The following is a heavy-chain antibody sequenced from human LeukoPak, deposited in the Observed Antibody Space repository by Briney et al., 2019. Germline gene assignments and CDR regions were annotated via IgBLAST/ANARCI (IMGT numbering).Heavy chain of an antibody. J-gene: IGHJ5*02. CDR2: IRYDGSNK. Sequence: PGGSLRLSCAASGFTFSSYGMHWVRQAPGKGLEWVAFIRYDGSNKYYADSVKGRFTISRDNSKNTLYLQMNSLRAEDTAVYYCASSPAAAGPWDPSDWFDPWGQGTLVTVSS. D-gene: IGHD6-13*01. CDR3: ASSPAAAGPWDPSDWFDP. V-gene: IGHV3-30*02. CDR1: GFTFSSYG.